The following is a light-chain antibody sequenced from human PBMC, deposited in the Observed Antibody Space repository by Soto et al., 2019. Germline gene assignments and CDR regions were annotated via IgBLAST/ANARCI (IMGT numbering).Light chain of an antibody. Sequence: DIQITQSPSSLSASVLDIVTITCQASQDISNYLNWYQQKPGKAPKLLIFDAFSLETGVPSRFSGSGSGTDFTFTISSLQPEDIATYYCQQYENLPITFGQGTRLEIK. CDR1: QDISNY. J-gene: IGKJ5*01. CDR2: DAF. V-gene: IGKV1-33*01. CDR3: QQYENLPIT.